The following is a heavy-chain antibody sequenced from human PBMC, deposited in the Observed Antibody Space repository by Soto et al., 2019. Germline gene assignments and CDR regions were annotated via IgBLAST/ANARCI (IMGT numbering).Heavy chain of an antibody. CDR3: ARVGSSGWPYYYYGMDV. Sequence: QVQLVESGGGVVQPGRSLRLSCAASGFTFSSYAMHWVRQAPGKGLEWVAVISYDGSNKYYADSVKGRFTISRDNSKNTLYLQMNSLRAEDTAVYYCARVGSSGWPYYYYGMDVWGQGTTVTVSS. D-gene: IGHD6-19*01. V-gene: IGHV3-30-3*01. CDR2: ISYDGSNK. J-gene: IGHJ6*02. CDR1: GFTFSSYA.